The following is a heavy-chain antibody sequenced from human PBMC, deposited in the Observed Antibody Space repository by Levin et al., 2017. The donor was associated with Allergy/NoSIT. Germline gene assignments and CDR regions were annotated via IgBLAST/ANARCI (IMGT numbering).Heavy chain of an antibody. D-gene: IGHD3/OR15-3a*01. CDR3: ASTTRWTEWFDP. CDR2: IYHSGST. J-gene: IGHJ5*02. Sequence: SETLSLTCAVSGGSISSGGYSWSWIRQPPGKGLEWIGYIYHSGSTYYNPSLKSRVTISVDRSKNQFSLKLSSVTAADTAVYYCASTTRWTEWFDPWGQGTLVTVSS. V-gene: IGHV4-30-2*01. CDR1: GGSISSGGYS.